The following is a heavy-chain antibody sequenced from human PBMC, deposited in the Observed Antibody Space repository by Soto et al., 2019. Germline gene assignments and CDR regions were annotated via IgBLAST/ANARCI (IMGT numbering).Heavy chain of an antibody. J-gene: IGHJ4*02. D-gene: IGHD1-26*01. V-gene: IGHV1-18*01. CDR3: ARDAAVGLFDY. Sequence: QVHLVQSGAEVKKPGASVKVSCKASGYTFTSYGISWVRQAPRQGLEWMVWISAYNGNTKYAQKFQGRVTMTTDTSTSTAYMELRSLRSDDTAVYYCARDAAVGLFDYWAQGTLVTVSS. CDR2: ISAYNGNT. CDR1: GYTFTSYG.